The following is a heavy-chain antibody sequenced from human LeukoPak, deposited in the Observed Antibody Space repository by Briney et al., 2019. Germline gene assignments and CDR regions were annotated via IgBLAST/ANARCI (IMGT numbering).Heavy chain of an antibody. D-gene: IGHD3-9*01. J-gene: IGHJ4*02. CDR2: INHSGST. CDR1: GGSFSGYY. V-gene: IGHV4-34*01. Sequence: SETLSLTCAVYGGSFSGYYWSWIRQPPGKGLEWIGEINHSGSTNYNPSLKSRVTISVDTSKNQFSLKLSSVTAADTAVYYCARRLLTGCYTNFDYWGQGTLVTVSS. CDR3: ARRLLTGCYTNFDY.